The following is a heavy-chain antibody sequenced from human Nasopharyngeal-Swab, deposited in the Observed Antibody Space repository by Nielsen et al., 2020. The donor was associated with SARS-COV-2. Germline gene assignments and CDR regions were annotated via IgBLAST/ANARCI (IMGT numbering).Heavy chain of an antibody. D-gene: IGHD4/OR15-4a*01. CDR2: INTDGTTT. V-gene: IGHV3-74*01. CDR1: GFSFSSHW. Sequence: GESLKISCVASGFSFSSHWMHWVRQGPGKGPVWVSHINTDGTTTKSADSVKGRFTISRDNSEKTLYLQMDGLRAEDTAVYYCLNFRVDTGAIYWGQGTLVTVSS. J-gene: IGHJ4*02. CDR3: LNFRVDTGAIY.